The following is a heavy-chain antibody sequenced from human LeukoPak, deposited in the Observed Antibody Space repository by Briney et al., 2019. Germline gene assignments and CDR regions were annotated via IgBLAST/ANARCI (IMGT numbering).Heavy chain of an antibody. CDR3: AKDLEDIVVVVAATEFDY. D-gene: IGHD2-15*01. Sequence: GGSLRLSCAASGYTFSRYGMHWLRQAPGKGLEWVAFIRYDGSNKYYADSVKGRFTISRDNSKNTLYLQMNSLRAEDTVVYNCAKDLEDIVVVVAATEFDYWGQGTLVSVSS. CDR1: GYTFSRYG. J-gene: IGHJ4*02. CDR2: IRYDGSNK. V-gene: IGHV3-30*02.